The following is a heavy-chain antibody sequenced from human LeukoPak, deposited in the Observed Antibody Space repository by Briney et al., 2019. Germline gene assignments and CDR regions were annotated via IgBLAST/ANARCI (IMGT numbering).Heavy chain of an antibody. V-gene: IGHV4-59*01. CDR2: IYTGTT. CDR1: GGSIRDFY. J-gene: IGHJ6*03. D-gene: IGHD6-19*01. CDR3: ARLGDEIAVSGLKYYHYSHTDV. Sequence: PSETLSLTCSVSGGSIRDFYWTWIRQPPGKGLEWIGYIYTGTTNYSPSLRGRVIMSVDTSRNQFSLNLTSVTPADTAVYFCARLGDEIAVSGLKYYHYSHTDVWGRGTTVAVSS.